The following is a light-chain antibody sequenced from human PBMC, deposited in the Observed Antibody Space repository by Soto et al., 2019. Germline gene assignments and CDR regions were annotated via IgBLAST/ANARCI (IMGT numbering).Light chain of an antibody. CDR2: TAS. Sequence: EIVLTQSPATLSLSPGERATLSCRASQSVSNYLAWYQQKPGQAPRLLIYTASNRATGIPARFSGSGSGTDFTLTISSLEPEDFAVYYRQQRSTRPPWTFGQGTKVDIK. CDR3: QQRSTRPPWT. CDR1: QSVSNY. J-gene: IGKJ1*01. V-gene: IGKV3-11*01.